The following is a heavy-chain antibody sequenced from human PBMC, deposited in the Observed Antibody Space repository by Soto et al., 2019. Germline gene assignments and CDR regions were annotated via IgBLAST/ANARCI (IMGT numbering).Heavy chain of an antibody. V-gene: IGHV4-4*09. CDR2: IYNSGAR. Sequence: SETLSLTCTVSGGSIGNLYLSWIRQPPGKGLEWIGYIYNSGARNYHPSLKSRVIISVDTSRTRFTLGVTSVPAADSAVYYCATLSLARGYAPSWGPAPLVTAS. CDR3: ATLSLARGYAPS. CDR1: GGSIGNLY. D-gene: IGHD3-22*01. J-gene: IGHJ5*02.